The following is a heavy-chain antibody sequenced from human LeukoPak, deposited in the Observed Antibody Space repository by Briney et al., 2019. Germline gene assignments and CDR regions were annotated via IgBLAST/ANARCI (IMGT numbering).Heavy chain of an antibody. CDR2: VNPNSGNT. J-gene: IGHJ4*02. CDR1: GYTFTSCD. CDR3: ARGAPQEYCSGGSCPYFDY. Sequence: ASVKVSCKASGYTFTSCDINWVRQASGQGLEWMGWVNPNSGNTGYAQKFQGRVTMTRNTSISTAYMELSSLRSEDTAVYYCARGAPQEYCSGGSCPYFDYWGQGTLVPVPS. D-gene: IGHD2-15*01. V-gene: IGHV1-8*01.